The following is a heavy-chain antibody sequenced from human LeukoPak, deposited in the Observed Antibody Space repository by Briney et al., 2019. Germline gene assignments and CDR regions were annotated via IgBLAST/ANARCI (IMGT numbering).Heavy chain of an antibody. D-gene: IGHD4-11*01. CDR3: ARDLTTVTTGRYYYCYMDV. J-gene: IGHJ6*03. CDR1: GGSFSSYY. CDR2: IYYSGST. V-gene: IGHV4-59*01. Sequence: SETLSLTCAFYGGSFSSYYWSWIRQPPGKGLEWIGYIYYSGSTNYNPSLKSRVTISVDTSKNQFSLKLSSVTAADTAVYYCARDLTTVTTGRYYYCYMDVWGKGTTVTVSS.